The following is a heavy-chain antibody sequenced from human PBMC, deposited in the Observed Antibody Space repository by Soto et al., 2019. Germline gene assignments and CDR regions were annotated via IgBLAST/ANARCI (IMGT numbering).Heavy chain of an antibody. J-gene: IGHJ4*02. CDR3: AKGSSSSRPYYFDH. CDR1: GFTFSNYA. CDR2: ITGSGGDT. V-gene: IGHV3-23*01. Sequence: GGSLRLSCAASGFTFSNYAMSWVRQAPGKGLEWFSAITGSGGDTYYADSVKGRFTTSRDNSKNTLDLQMNSLRAEDTAVYYCAKGSSSSRPYYFDHWGQGTLLTVSS. D-gene: IGHD2-2*01.